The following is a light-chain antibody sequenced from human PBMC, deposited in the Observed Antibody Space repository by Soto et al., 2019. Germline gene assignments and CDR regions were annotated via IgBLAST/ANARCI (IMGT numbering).Light chain of an antibody. J-gene: IGLJ2*01. CDR3: SSFAGSGNPVL. CDR1: SSDVGGYNY. Sequence: QSALTQPPSASGSLGQSVTISCTGTSSDVGGYNYVSWHQQHPGKAPKVMIYEVTKRPPGVPDRFSGSKSGNTASLTVSGLQAEDEADYYCSSFAGSGNPVLLGGGIQLTVL. CDR2: EVT. V-gene: IGLV2-8*01.